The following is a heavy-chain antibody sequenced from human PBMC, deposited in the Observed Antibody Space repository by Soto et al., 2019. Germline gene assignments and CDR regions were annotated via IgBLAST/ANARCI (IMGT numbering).Heavy chain of an antibody. V-gene: IGHV3-74*01. D-gene: IGHD3-3*01. CDR1: GFKFSGYW. J-gene: IGHJ4*02. CDR3: AIVRDFWSG. Sequence: EVQLVESGGGLVQPGGSLRLSCAGSGFKFSGYWMNWVRQAPGKGLVWVAHINNDGSDTTYADFVKGRVTISRDNAKNTLYLQRDSRRAEDTAVYYWAIVRDFWSGWGQGTLVTIAS. CDR2: INNDGSDT.